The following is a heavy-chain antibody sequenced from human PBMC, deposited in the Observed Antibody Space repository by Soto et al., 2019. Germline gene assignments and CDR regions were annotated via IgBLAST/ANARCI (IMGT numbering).Heavy chain of an antibody. Sequence: VQLVQSGAEVRKPGASVKVSCEASGYTFTSYDIYWVRQATGQGLEWMGRLNPNTGESGYAQKFQGRVTVTSDSSINTVHMELSSLRSEDTAVYYCARGAGIYAYLDWGQGTLVTVSS. CDR1: GYTFTSYD. J-gene: IGHJ4*02. V-gene: IGHV1-8*02. D-gene: IGHD1-26*01. CDR3: ARGAGIYAYLD. CDR2: LNPNTGES.